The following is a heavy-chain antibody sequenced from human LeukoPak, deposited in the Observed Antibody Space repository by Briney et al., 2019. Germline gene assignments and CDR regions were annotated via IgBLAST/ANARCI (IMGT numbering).Heavy chain of an antibody. D-gene: IGHD6-6*01. V-gene: IGHV4-34*01. CDR1: GGSFSGYY. CDR3: ARQGVVIAAPPEY. J-gene: IGHJ4*02. CDR2: INHSGST. Sequence: SETLSLTCAVYGGSFSGYYWSWIRQPPGKGLEWIGEINHSGSTNYNPSLKSRVTISVDTSKNQFSLKLSSVTAADTAVYYCARQGVVIAAPPEYWGQGTLVTVSS.